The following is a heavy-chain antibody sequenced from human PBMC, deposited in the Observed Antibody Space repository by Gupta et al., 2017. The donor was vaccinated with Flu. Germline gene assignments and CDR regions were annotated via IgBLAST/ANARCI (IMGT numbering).Heavy chain of an antibody. V-gene: IGHV3-72*01. CDR1: GFSFSDLY. J-gene: IGHJ6*02. Sequence: DVQLVESGGGLVQPGGSLRLSCAASGFSFSDLYMACVRQAPGKGLEWVGRSRNRADSYTTEYAAAVKGRFTISRDDSDNSLYLQMNRLKTEDTAVYFCARGWGIAGTSPSYYYGMDVWGQGTTVTVSS. CDR3: ARGWGIAGTSPSYYYGMDV. CDR2: SRNRADSYTT. D-gene: IGHD1-7*01.